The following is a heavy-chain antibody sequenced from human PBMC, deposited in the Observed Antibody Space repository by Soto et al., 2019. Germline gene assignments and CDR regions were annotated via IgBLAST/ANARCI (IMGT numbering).Heavy chain of an antibody. D-gene: IGHD5-12*01. V-gene: IGHV3-30*18. J-gene: IGHJ4*02. CDR1: GFTFSSYG. CDR2: ISYDGSNK. Sequence: GGSLRLSCAASGFTFSSYGMHWVRQAPGKGLEGVAVISYDGSNKYYADSVKGRFTISKDNSKNTLYLQMNSLRAEDTAVYYCANGRSGGYVLSYWGQGTLVTVSS. CDR3: ANGRSGGYVLSY.